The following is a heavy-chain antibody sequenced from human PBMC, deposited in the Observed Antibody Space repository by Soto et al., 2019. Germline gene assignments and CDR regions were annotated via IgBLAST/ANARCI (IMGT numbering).Heavy chain of an antibody. Sequence: PGESLKISSKGSGYRFSTFSIAWVRQMPGKGLEWMGMIYPGDSETRYSPSFQGQATISADKSINTAYLQWTSLMPSDTAMSFCASGFSDRWQQNWFDSWGQGSLVTVSS. CDR2: IYPGDSET. V-gene: IGHV5-51*01. CDR3: ASGFSDRWQQNWFDS. D-gene: IGHD3-10*01. CDR1: GYRFSTFS. J-gene: IGHJ5*01.